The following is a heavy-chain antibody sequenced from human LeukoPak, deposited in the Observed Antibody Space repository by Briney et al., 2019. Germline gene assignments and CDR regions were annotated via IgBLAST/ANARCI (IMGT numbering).Heavy chain of an antibody. J-gene: IGHJ4*02. CDR2: ISGSGGST. CDR3: ATHTIFGVVITKGLFDY. Sequence: GGSLRLSCAASGFTFSSYAMSWVRQAPGKGLEWVSAISGSGGSTYYADSVKGRFTISRDNSKNTLYLQMSSLRAEDTAVYYCATHTIFGVVITKGLFDYWGQGTLVTVSS. V-gene: IGHV3-23*01. CDR1: GFTFSSYA. D-gene: IGHD3-3*01.